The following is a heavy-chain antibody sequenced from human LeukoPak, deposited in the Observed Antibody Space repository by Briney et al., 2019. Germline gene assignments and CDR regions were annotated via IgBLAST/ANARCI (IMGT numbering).Heavy chain of an antibody. CDR1: GLTFSSYG. V-gene: IGHV3-33*01. CDR2: IWCDGSNK. D-gene: IGHD2-2*01. CDR3: ARDVGIVVVRHYYYGMDV. Sequence: GGSLRLSCAASGLTFSSYGMHWVRQAPGKGLEWVAVIWCDGSNKYYADSVKGRFTISRDNSKNTLYLHMNSLRAEDTAVYYCARDVGIVVVRHYYYGMDVWGQGTTVTVSS. J-gene: IGHJ6*02.